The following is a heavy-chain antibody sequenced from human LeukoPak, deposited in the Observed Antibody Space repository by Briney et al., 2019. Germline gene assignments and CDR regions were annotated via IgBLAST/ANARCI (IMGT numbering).Heavy chain of an antibody. J-gene: IGHJ5*02. CDR1: GGTFSSYT. D-gene: IGHD5-18*01. CDR3: AIWLPGEAMVSP. CDR2: IIPILGIA. Sequence: SVKVSCKASGGTFSSYTISWVGQAPGQGLEWMGRIIPILGIANYAKKFQGRVTITADKSTSTAYMELSSLRSEDTAVYYCAIWLPGEAMVSPWGQGTLVTVSS. V-gene: IGHV1-69*02.